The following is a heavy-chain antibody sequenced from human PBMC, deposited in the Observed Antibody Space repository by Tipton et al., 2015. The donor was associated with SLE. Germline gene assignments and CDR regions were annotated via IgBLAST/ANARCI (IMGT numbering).Heavy chain of an antibody. J-gene: IGHJ3*02. V-gene: IGHV4-34*01. D-gene: IGHD3-16*01. Sequence: TLSLTCAVAGGSFNGYSWSWVRQSPGKGLEWIGELSHSRTPNYNPSLKSRVSMSLDTSTNQFSLRLSSVTAADTAVYYCARGSWGDALDTWGQGTMVTVSS. CDR3: ARGSWGDALDT. CDR1: GGSFNGYS. CDR2: LSHSRTP.